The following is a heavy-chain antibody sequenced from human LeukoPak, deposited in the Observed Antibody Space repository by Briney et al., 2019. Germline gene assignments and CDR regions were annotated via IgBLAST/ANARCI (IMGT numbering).Heavy chain of an antibody. D-gene: IGHD3-9*01. Sequence: SETLSLTCTVSGGSISSYYWSWIRQPPGKGLEWIGYIYYSGSTNYNPSLKSRVTISVDTSKNQFSLKLSSVTAADTAVYYCARQKRLTGYPWYFDYWGQGTLVTVSS. J-gene: IGHJ4*02. V-gene: IGHV4-59*08. CDR3: ARQKRLTGYPWYFDY. CDR1: GGSISSYY. CDR2: IYYSGST.